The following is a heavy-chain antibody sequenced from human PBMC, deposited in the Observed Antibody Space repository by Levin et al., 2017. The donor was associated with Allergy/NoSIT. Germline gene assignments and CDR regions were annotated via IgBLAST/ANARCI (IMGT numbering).Heavy chain of an antibody. Sequence: GGSLRLSCAASGFTFSDYAMTWVRQAPGKGLEWVSVITGGGFNTYYGDSVKGRFTVSRDNSKNTLYLELNSLRAEDTAVYYCAKKQGGTTGFSFDVWGQGTMVTVSS. V-gene: IGHV3-23*01. CDR2: ITGGGFNT. D-gene: IGHD1-14*01. CDR1: GFTFSDYA. J-gene: IGHJ3*01. CDR3: AKKQGGTTGFSFDV.